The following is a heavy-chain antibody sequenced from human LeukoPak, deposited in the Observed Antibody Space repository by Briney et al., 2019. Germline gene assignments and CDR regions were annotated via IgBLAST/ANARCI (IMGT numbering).Heavy chain of an antibody. Sequence: ETGGSLRLSCAASELTFSTYSMRWVRQAPGKGLEYVSAISSNGGSTCYANSVKGRFTISRDNSKNTLYLQMGSLRAEDMAVYYCARERVDLKWEPIDYWGQGTLVTVSS. J-gene: IGHJ4*02. CDR2: ISSNGGST. D-gene: IGHD1-26*01. CDR3: ARERVDLKWEPIDY. CDR1: ELTFSTYS. V-gene: IGHV3-64*01.